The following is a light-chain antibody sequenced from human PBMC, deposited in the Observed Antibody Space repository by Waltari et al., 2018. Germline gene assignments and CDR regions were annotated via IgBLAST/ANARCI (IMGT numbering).Light chain of an antibody. V-gene: IGLV8-61*01. CDR2: STN. J-gene: IGLJ2*01. CDR3: TLYMGSGIWV. Sequence: TVVTQEPSLSVSPGGTVTLTCGLSSGSVPTSNYPSWYQQTPGQAPRMLFYSTNTRPSGVPDRFSGSILGNKAALTITGAQADDESDYYCTLYMGSGIWVFGGGTRLTVL. CDR1: SGSVPTSNY.